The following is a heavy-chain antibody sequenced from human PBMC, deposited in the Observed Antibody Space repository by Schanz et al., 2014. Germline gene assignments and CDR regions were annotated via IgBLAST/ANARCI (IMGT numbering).Heavy chain of an antibody. D-gene: IGHD3-3*01. CDR2: IKQDGSEK. V-gene: IGHV3-7*01. CDR3: ARGVRIDY. CDR1: GFTFRVFA. Sequence: VQLLESGGGLVQPGGSLRLSCAASGFTFRVFAMNWVCQAPGKGLEWVANIKQDGSEKYYVDSVKGRFTISRDNAKNSLYLQMNSLTAEDTAVYYCARGVRIDYWGQGTLLTVSS. J-gene: IGHJ4*02.